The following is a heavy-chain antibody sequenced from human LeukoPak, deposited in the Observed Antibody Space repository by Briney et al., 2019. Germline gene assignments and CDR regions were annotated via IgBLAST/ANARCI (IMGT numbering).Heavy chain of an antibody. CDR2: ISYDGSNK. V-gene: IGHV3-30-3*01. J-gene: IGHJ5*02. CDR1: GFTFSSYA. Sequence: GRSLRLSCAASGFTFSSYAMHWVRQAPGKGPEWVAVISYDGSNKYYADSVKGRFTISRDNSKNTLYLQMNSLRAEDTAVYYCAKDSSSSEEATWFDPWGQGTLVTVSS. D-gene: IGHD6-6*01. CDR3: AKDSSSSEEATWFDP.